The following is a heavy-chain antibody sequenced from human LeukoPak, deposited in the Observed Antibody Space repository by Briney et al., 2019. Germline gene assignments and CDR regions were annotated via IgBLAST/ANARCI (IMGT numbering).Heavy chain of an antibody. CDR3: ARTSDSYYFDY. D-gene: IGHD2-21*01. CDR2: ISWNSGSI. Sequence: GGSLRLSCAASGFTFDDYAMHWVRQAPVKGLEWVSGISWNSGSIGYADSVKGRFTISRDNAKNSLYLQMNSLRAEDTALYYCARTSDSYYFDYWGQGTLVTVSS. CDR1: GFTFDDYA. J-gene: IGHJ4*02. V-gene: IGHV3-9*01.